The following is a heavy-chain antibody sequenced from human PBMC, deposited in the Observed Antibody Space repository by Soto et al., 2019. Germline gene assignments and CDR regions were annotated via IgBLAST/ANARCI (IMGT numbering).Heavy chain of an antibody. D-gene: IGHD2-15*01. CDR1: GGSINSNNYY. J-gene: IGHJ4*02. CDR3: AKVVVAATRHTDFDS. CDR2: IYYDGST. V-gene: IGHV4-39*01. Sequence: SETLSLTCTVSGGSINSNNYYWAWIRQPPGKGLAWIASIYYDGSTYYNPSLKSRVTISIDTSKNQFSLRLRSVTAADTAIYYCAKVVVAATRHTDFDSWGQGTPVT.